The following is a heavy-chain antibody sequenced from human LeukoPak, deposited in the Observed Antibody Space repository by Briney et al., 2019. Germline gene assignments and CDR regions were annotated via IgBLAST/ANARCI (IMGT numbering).Heavy chain of an antibody. CDR1: GGPISSSDYY. J-gene: IGHJ5*02. D-gene: IGHD4-17*01. CDR3: ARGGTTVTPGLLWFDP. V-gene: IGHV4-39*01. Sequence: SETLSLTCTVSGGPISSSDYYWGWIRQPPGRGLEWIGTIYYSGSTSYNPSLKSRVTMSVDTSKNQFSLKVTSVTAADTAVYYCARGGTTVTPGLLWFDPWGQGTLVTVSS. CDR2: IYYSGST.